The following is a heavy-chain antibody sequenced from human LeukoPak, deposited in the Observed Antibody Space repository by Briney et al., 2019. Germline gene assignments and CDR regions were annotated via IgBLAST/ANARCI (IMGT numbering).Heavy chain of an antibody. V-gene: IGHV4-59*01. D-gene: IGHD1-1*01. CDR2: IYYSGST. CDR1: GGSISSYY. J-gene: IGHJ2*01. CDR3: ARWSGTTGIYWYFDL. Sequence: SETLSLTCTVSGGSISSYYRSWIRQPPGKGLEWIGYIYYSGSTNYNPSLKSRVTISVDTSKNQFSLKLSSVTAADTAVYYRARWSGTTGIYWYFDLWGRGTLVTVSS.